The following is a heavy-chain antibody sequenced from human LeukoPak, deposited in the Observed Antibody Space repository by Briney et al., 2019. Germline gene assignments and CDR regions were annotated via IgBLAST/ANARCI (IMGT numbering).Heavy chain of an antibody. V-gene: IGHV3-30*18. CDR2: ISYDGSNK. D-gene: IGHD5-18*01. J-gene: IGHJ6*02. Sequence: GGSLRLSCAASGFTFSSYGMHWVRQAPGKGLEWVAVISYDGSNKYYADSVKGRFTISRDNSKNTLYLQMYSLRAEDTAVYYCAKGPRRIQLWYPAYYGMDVWGQGTTVTVSS. CDR3: AKGPRRIQLWYPAYYGMDV. CDR1: GFTFSSYG.